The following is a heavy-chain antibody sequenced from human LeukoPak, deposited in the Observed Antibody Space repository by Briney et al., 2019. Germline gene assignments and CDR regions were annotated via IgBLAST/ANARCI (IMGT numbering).Heavy chain of an antibody. J-gene: IGHJ4*02. CDR3: ARISHCSSTSCYINDY. V-gene: IGHV1-3*01. Sequence: GASVKVSFKASGYPFIYFVGHGVPQAPDQRLEWRGWTNVGNDYTESSQKFQDRLTITSDTTATTVYMELSSLRSDDTAVYYCARISHCSSTSCYINDYWGQGTLVTVSS. CDR2: TNVGNDYT. CDR1: GYPFIYFV. D-gene: IGHD2-2*01.